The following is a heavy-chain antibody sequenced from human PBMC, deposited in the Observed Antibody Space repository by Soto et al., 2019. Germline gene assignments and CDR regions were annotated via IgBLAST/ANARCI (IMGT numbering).Heavy chain of an antibody. D-gene: IGHD1-26*01. J-gene: IGHJ6*02. Sequence: EVQLVESGGGLVKPGGSPRLSCAVSGFTFSDFDMSWVRQAPGKGLEWVSSITSNSVYVYYADSLKGRFTISRDNAKSSLYLQMNSLRADDTAVYYCARELSGGNYYYHGLDVWGQGTTVTVSS. CDR2: ITSNSVYV. CDR1: GFTFSDFD. CDR3: ARELSGGNYYYHGLDV. V-gene: IGHV3-21*01.